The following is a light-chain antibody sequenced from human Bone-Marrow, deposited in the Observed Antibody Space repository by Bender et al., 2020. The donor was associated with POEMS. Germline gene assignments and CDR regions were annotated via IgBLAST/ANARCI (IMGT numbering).Light chain of an antibody. CDR1: SSDIGYSDH. CDR3: SSAAGGNKFV. Sequence: QSALTQPASVSGSPGQSITISCIGASSDIGYSDHVSWYQQRPTKAPELVIYDVSLRPSGVSNRFSGSKSGNTASLTISWLQAEDEADYYCSSAAGGNKFVFGGGTKLTVL. J-gene: IGLJ2*01. CDR2: DVS. V-gene: IGLV2-14*03.